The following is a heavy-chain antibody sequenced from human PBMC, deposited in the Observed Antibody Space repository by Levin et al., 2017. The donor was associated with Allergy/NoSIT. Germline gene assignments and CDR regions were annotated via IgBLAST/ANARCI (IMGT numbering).Heavy chain of an antibody. CDR1: GGSISSYY. CDR2: DYYSGST. J-gene: IGHJ4*02. D-gene: IGHD3-10*01. Sequence: ESLKISCTVSGGSISSYYWSWIRQPPGKGLEWIGYDYYSGSTNYNPSLKSRVTISVDTSKNQFSLKLNSVTAADTAVYYCARGQWFGESYFDYWGQGTLVTVSS. V-gene: IGHV4-59*01. CDR3: ARGQWFGESYFDY.